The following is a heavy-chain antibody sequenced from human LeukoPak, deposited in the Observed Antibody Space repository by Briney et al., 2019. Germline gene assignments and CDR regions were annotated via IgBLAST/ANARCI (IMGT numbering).Heavy chain of an antibody. J-gene: IGHJ4*02. D-gene: IGHD6-13*01. V-gene: IGHV3-49*04. CDR1: GFTFGDYA. CDR3: TRTVRQRVSKYYFDY. CDR2: IRSKAYGGTT. Sequence: GGSLRLSCTASGFTFGDYAMSWVRQAPGTGLEWVGFIRSKAYGGTTEYAASVKGRFTISRGDSKSIAYLQMNSLKTEDTAVYYCTRTVRQRVSKYYFDYWGQGTLVTVSS.